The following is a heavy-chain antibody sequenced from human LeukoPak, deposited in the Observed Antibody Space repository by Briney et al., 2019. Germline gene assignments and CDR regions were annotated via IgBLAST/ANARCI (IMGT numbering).Heavy chain of an antibody. J-gene: IGHJ4*02. CDR3: ARGRPERHYDFWSGYYTEYYFDY. CDR2: IYHSGST. D-gene: IGHD3-3*01. Sequence: SETLSLTCAVYGGSFSGYYWSWIRQPPGKGLEWIGSIYHSGSTYYNPSLKSRVTISVDTSKNQFSLKLSSVTAADTAVYYCARGRPERHYDFWSGYYTEYYFDYWGQGTLVTVSS. CDR1: GGSFSGYY. V-gene: IGHV4-34*01.